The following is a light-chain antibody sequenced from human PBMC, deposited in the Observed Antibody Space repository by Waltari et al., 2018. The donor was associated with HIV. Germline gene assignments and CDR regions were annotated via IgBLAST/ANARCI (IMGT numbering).Light chain of an antibody. V-gene: IGKV3-15*01. Sequence: EIVMTQSHAPLSVSAGERATISCRDSQCVSSNLAWYQQKPGLAPRLLIYGAPTRATGIPARFSGSGSGTEFTLTISSLQSEDFAVYYCQQYNNCPPLTFGGGTKVEIK. CDR1: QCVSSN. J-gene: IGKJ4*01. CDR2: GAP. CDR3: QQYNNCPPLT.